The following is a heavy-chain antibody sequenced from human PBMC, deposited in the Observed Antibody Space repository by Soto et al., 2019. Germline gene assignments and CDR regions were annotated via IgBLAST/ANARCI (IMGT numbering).Heavy chain of an antibody. CDR1: GFSFSSYA. V-gene: IGHV3-33*01. D-gene: IGHD3-3*01. CDR3: ARDINDFWSGYLY. CDR2: LWCDGSNQ. J-gene: IGHJ4*02. Sequence: QVQLVESGGGVVQPGTSLRLSCAASGFSFSSYAMHCVRLASCKGVEWVGVLWCDGSNQNYAESVKGRFTISRDNSKRTVYLQMNSLKAEDTAVYYCARDINDFWSGYLYWGQGTLVNVSS.